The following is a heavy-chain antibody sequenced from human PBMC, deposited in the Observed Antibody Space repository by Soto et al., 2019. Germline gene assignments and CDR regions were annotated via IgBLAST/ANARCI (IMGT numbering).Heavy chain of an antibody. V-gene: IGHV5-10-1*01. D-gene: IGHD3-9*01. CDR2: IDPSDSYT. CDR1: GYSFTSYW. CDR3: ARQGVLRYFDWLTPREP. J-gene: IGHJ5*02. Sequence: GESLKISCKGSGYSFTSYWISWVRQMPGKGLEWMGRIDPSDSYTNYSPSFQGHVTISADKSISTAYLQWSSLKASDTAMYYCARQGVLRYFDWLTPREPWGQGTPVTFSS.